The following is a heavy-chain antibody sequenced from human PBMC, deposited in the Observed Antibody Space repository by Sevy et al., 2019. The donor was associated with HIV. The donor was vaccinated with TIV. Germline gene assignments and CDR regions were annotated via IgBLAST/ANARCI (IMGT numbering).Heavy chain of an antibody. D-gene: IGHD3-9*01. V-gene: IGHV3-30-3*01. CDR2: TSYDGSNK. CDR3: ARGYYDILTGYPHPDY. J-gene: IGHJ4*02. CDR1: GFTFSSYA. Sequence: GGSLRLSCAASGFTFSSYAMHWVRQAPGKGLEWVAATSYDGSNKYYADSVKGRFTISRDNSKNTLYLQMNSLRAEDTAVYYCARGYYDILTGYPHPDYWGQGTLVTVSS.